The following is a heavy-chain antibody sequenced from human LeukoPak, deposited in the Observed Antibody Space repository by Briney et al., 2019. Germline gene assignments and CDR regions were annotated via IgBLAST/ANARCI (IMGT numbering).Heavy chain of an antibody. V-gene: IGHV1-46*01. CDR2: INPSGGST. D-gene: IGHD2-2*01. J-gene: IGHJ6*03. CDR1: GYTFTSYY. Sequence: ASVKVSCKASGYTFTSYYMHWVRQAPGQGLEWMGIINPSGGSTSYAQKFQGRVTMTRDTSTSTVYMELSSLRSEDTAVYYCATPLPLLSRTYYYHYMDVWGKGTTVTVSS. CDR3: ATPLPLLSRTYYYHYMDV.